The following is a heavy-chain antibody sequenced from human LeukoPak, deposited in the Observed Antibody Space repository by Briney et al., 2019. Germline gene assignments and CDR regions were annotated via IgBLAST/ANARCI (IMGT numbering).Heavy chain of an antibody. CDR2: IYYSGST. Sequence: PSETLSLTCTVSGGSISSYYWSWIRQPPGKGLEWIGYIYYSGSTNYNPSLKSRVTISVDTSKNQFSLKLSSVTAADTAVYYCARARDRMVRGVIIPYYFDYWGQGTLVTVSS. D-gene: IGHD3-10*01. CDR3: ARARDRMVRGVIIPYYFDY. CDR1: GGSISSYY. V-gene: IGHV4-59*08. J-gene: IGHJ4*02.